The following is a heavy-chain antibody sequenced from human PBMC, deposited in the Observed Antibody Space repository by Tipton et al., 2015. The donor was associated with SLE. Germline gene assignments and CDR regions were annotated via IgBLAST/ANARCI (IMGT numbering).Heavy chain of an antibody. CDR1: GGSINSYY. D-gene: IGHD5-12*01. Sequence: TLSLTCTVSGGSINSYYWSWIRQPPGKGLEWIGYIYYSGSTNYNPSLKSRVTISADTSKNQFSLKLSSVTAADTAVYYCARRLTRYSGYDYFDYWGQGTLVTVSS. V-gene: IGHV4-59*08. CDR3: ARRLTRYSGYDYFDY. CDR2: IYYSGST. J-gene: IGHJ4*02.